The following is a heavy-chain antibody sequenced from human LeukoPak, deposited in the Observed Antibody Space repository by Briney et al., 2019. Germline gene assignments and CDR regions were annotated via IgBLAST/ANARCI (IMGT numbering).Heavy chain of an antibody. CDR2: IYTSGST. CDR1: GGSISSYY. V-gene: IGHV4-4*07. Sequence: SETLSLTCTVSGGSISSYYWSWIRQPAGKGLEWIGRIYTSGSTNYNPSLKSRVTMSVDTSKNQFSLKLSSVTAADTAVYYCAKDRRACSSSSCYYRFDYWGQGTLVTVSS. D-gene: IGHD2-2*01. CDR3: AKDRRACSSSSCYYRFDY. J-gene: IGHJ4*02.